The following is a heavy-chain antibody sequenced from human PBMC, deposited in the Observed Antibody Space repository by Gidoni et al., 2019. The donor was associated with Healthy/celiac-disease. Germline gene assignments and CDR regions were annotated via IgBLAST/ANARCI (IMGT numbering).Heavy chain of an antibody. CDR2: IKSKTDGGTT. D-gene: IGHD3-16*01. CDR3: TLPLWAEGFYYYGMDV. J-gene: IGHJ6*02. CDR1: GFTFSNAW. V-gene: IGHV3-15*01. Sequence: EVQLVESGGGLVKPGGSLRLSCAASGFTFSNAWMSWVRQAPGKGLEWVGRIKSKTDGGTTDYAAPVKGRFTISRDDSKNTLYLQMNSLKTEDTAVYYCTLPLWAEGFYYYGMDVWGQGTTVTVSS.